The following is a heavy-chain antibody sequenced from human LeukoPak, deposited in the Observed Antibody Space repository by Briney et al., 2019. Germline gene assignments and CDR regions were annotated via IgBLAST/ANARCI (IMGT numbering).Heavy chain of an antibody. J-gene: IGHJ4*02. V-gene: IGHV3-30*04. CDR3: ARDLVRGVIGYFDY. CDR2: ISYDGSNK. Sequence: GRSLRLSCAASGFTFSSYAMHWVRQAPGKGLERVAVISYDGSNKYYADSVKGRFTISRDNSKNTLYLQMNSLRAEDTAVYYCARDLVRGVIGYFDYWGQGTLVTVSS. D-gene: IGHD3-10*01. CDR1: GFTFSSYA.